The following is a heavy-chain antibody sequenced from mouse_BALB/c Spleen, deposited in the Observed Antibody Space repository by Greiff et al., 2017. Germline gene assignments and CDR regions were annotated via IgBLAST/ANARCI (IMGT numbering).Heavy chain of an antibody. D-gene: IGHD2-3*01. V-gene: IGHV1-77*01. CDR3: ARTLYDYYAMDY. CDR2: IYPGSGNT. Sequence: QVQLQQSGAELARPGASVKLSCKASGYTFTDYYINWVKQRTGQGLEWIGEIYPGSGNTYYNEKFKGKATLTADKSSSTAYMQLSSLTSEDSAVYFCARTLYDYYAMDYWGQGTSVTVSS. CDR1: GYTFTDYY. J-gene: IGHJ4*01.